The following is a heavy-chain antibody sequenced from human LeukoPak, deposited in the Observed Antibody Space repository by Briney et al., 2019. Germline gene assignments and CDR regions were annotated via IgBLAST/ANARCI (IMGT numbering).Heavy chain of an antibody. J-gene: IGHJ6*03. CDR3: ARGYSTYYYGSSGYFRSYYYMDV. V-gene: IGHV4-34*01. CDR1: GGSISSYY. D-gene: IGHD3-22*01. Sequence: PSETLSLTCTVSGGSISSYYWSWIRQPPGKGLEWIGEINHSGSTNYNPSLKSRVTISVDTSKNHFSLKLSSVTAADTAVYYCARGYSTYYYGSSGYFRSYYYMDVWGKGTTVTVSS. CDR2: INHSGST.